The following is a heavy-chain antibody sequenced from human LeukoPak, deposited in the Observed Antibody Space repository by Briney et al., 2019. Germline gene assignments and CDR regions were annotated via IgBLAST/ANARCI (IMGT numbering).Heavy chain of an antibody. CDR1: GGSISSYY. CDR2: IYYSGST. Sequence: PSETLSLTCTVSGGSISSYYWSWIRQPPGKGLEWIGYIYYSGSTNYNPSLKSRVTISVDTSKNQFSLKLSSVTAADTAVYYCARDIRFGEAYDYWGQGTLVTVSS. D-gene: IGHD3-10*01. CDR3: ARDIRFGEAYDY. V-gene: IGHV4-59*01. J-gene: IGHJ4*02.